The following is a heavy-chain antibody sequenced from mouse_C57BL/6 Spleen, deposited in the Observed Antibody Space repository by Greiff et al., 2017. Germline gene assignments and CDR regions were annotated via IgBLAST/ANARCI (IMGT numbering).Heavy chain of an antibody. CDR3: ARSLRQLRLRFDD. CDR2: IYPGSGST. J-gene: IGHJ2*01. D-gene: IGHD3-2*02. Sequence: QVQLQQSGAELMKPGASVKLSCKATGYTFTGYWIEWVKQRPGHGLEWIGEIYPGSGSTNYNEKFKGKATFTADKSSTTAYMQLSSLTTEDSAIYYCARSLRQLRLRFDDWGQGTTLTVSS. CDR1: GYTFTGYW. V-gene: IGHV1-9*01.